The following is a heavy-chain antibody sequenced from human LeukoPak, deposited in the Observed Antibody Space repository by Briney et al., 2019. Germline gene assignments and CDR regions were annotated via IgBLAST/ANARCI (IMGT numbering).Heavy chain of an antibody. Sequence: PGGSLRLSCAASGFTFSGHAMHWVRQAPGKGLEWVALISYDGSAQYYADSVKGRFIISRDNPKNTLYMEVNSLRPDDTAVYYCARDGVSGVGIHNWFDPWGQGTLVTVSS. D-gene: IGHD3-3*01. CDR3: ARDGVSGVGIHNWFDP. CDR2: ISYDGSAQ. CDR1: GFTFSGHA. J-gene: IGHJ5*02. V-gene: IGHV3-30*04.